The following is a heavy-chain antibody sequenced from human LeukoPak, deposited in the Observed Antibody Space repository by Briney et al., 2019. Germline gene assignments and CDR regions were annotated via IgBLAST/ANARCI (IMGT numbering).Heavy chain of an antibody. CDR3: ANTGIAARTYFDY. J-gene: IGHJ4*02. CDR1: GFTFSSYS. V-gene: IGHV3-21*01. D-gene: IGHD6-6*01. Sequence: GGSLRLSCAASGFTFSSYSMNWVRQAPGKGLEWVSSISGSSSYIYYADSVKGRFTVSRDNAKNSLYLQMNSLRAEDTAVYYCANTGIAARTYFDYWGQGTLVTVSS. CDR2: ISGSSSYI.